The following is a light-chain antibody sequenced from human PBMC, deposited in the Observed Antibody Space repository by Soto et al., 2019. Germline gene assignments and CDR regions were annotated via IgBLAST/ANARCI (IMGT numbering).Light chain of an antibody. CDR2: RTR. CDR3: ALCRGNGISV. CDR1: SGSVSTANN. Sequence: QTVVTQESSFSGSPGGTVTLTCGLISGSVSTANNPNWYQQTPGQSPRTLIYRTRTRASGVPDRFSGSILGNKAALTITGAQADDESDYYCALCRGNGISVFGTGTKVTVL. J-gene: IGLJ1*01. V-gene: IGLV8-61*01.